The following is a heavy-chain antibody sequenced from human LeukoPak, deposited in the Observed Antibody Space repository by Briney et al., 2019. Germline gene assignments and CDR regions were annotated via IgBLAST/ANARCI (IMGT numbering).Heavy chain of an antibody. CDR1: GGSISSGDYY. CDR2: IYYSGST. Sequence: SETLSLTCTVSGGSISSGDYYWSWIRQPPGTGLEWIGYIYYSGSTYYNPSLKSRVTITVDTSKNQFSLKLSSVTAADTAVYYCARRHGSGYSYYFDYWGQGTLVTVSS. J-gene: IGHJ4*02. D-gene: IGHD3-22*01. CDR3: ARRHGSGYSYYFDY. V-gene: IGHV4-30-4*01.